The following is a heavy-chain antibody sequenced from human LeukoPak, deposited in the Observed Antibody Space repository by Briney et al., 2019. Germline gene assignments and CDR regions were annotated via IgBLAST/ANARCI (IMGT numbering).Heavy chain of an antibody. CDR2: ISSSSSTI. J-gene: IGHJ4*02. Sequence: GGSLRLSCAASGFTFSSYSMNWVRQAPGKRLEWVSYISSSSSTIYYADSVKGRFTISRDNAKNSLYLQMNSLRAEDTAVYYCARAYYYDSSGYHDYWGQGTLVTVSS. V-gene: IGHV3-48*04. CDR3: ARAYYYDSSGYHDY. CDR1: GFTFSSYS. D-gene: IGHD3-22*01.